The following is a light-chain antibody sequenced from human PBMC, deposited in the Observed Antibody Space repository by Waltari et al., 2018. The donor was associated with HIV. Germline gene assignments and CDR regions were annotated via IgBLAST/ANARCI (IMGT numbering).Light chain of an antibody. Sequence: QSALTQLRSVSGSPGQSVTISCTGTSSDVGGFKYVSWYQQHPGKAPKLMIYDVSKRPSGVPDRFSGSKSGNTASLTISGLQAEDEADYYCCSYAGSSTYVFGTGTKVTVL. J-gene: IGLJ1*01. CDR2: DVS. CDR1: SSDVGGFKY. CDR3: CSYAGSSTYV. V-gene: IGLV2-11*01.